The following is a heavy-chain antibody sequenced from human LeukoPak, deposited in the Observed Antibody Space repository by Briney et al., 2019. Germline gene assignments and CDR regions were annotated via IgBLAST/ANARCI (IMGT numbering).Heavy chain of an antibody. Sequence: SQTLSLTCAVSGGSISSGGYYWSWIRQPPGKGLEWIGYIYCSGSTNYNPSLKSRVTISVDTSKNQFSLKLSSVTAADTAVYYCAGVAANPSYYYYYGMDVWGQGTTVTVSS. J-gene: IGHJ6*02. CDR1: GGSISSGGYY. CDR2: IYCSGST. D-gene: IGHD2-15*01. CDR3: AGVAANPSYYYYYGMDV. V-gene: IGHV4-61*08.